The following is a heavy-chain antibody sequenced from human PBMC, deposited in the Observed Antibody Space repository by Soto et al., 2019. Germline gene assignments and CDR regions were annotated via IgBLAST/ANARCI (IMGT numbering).Heavy chain of an antibody. J-gene: IGHJ6*02. CDR3: ARDLIAGYYYGMDV. D-gene: IGHD2-21*01. Sequence: GGSLRLSCAASGFTFSSYGMHWVRQAPGKGLEWVAVIWYDGSNKYYADSVKGRFTISRDNSKNTLYLQMNSLRAEDTAVYYCARDLIAGYYYGMDVWGQGTTVTVSS. CDR2: IWYDGSNK. CDR1: GFTFSSYG. V-gene: IGHV3-33*01.